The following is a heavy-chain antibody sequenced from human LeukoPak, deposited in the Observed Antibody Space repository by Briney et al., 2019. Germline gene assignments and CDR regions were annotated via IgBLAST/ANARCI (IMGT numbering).Heavy chain of an antibody. V-gene: IGHV3-48*01. Sequence: GGSLRLSCAASGFTFSSYWMSWVRQAPGKGLEWVSYISSSSTTIYYADSVKGRFTISRDNAKNSLYLQMNSLRAEDTAVYYCAREGLVAGTWGSFDYWGQGTLVTVSS. CDR2: ISSSSTTI. D-gene: IGHD6-19*01. CDR3: AREGLVAGTWGSFDY. CDR1: GFTFSSYW. J-gene: IGHJ4*02.